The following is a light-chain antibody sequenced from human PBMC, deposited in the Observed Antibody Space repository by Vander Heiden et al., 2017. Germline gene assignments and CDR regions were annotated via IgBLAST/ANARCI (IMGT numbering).Light chain of an antibody. CDR1: QGISSY. V-gene: IGKV1-9*01. J-gene: IGKJ2*01. CDR2: AAS. CDR3: QQRNSYPRT. Sequence: DIQLTQSPSFLSASVGDRVTITCRASQGISSYLAWYQQKPGKAPKLLIYAASTLQSGVPSRFSGSGSGTEFTLTISSLQPEDFATYCCQQRNSYPRTFGQGTKLEIK.